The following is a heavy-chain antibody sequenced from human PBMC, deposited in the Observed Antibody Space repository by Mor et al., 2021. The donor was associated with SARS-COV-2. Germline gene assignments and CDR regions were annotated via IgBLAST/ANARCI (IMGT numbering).Heavy chain of an antibody. J-gene: IGHJ4*02. Sequence: LKSRVTMSLDRSKNQFSLKLNSVTAADTAVYYCARPGSLYMMKPLDNWGQGTLVTVSS. V-gene: IGHV4-4*06. CDR3: ARPGSLYMMKPLDN. D-gene: IGHD3-16*01.